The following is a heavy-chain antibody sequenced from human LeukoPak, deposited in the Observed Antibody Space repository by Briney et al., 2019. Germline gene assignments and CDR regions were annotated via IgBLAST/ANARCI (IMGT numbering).Heavy chain of an antibody. J-gene: IGHJ3*02. CDR2: ISGSGGST. CDR3: AKDRACSGGSCHLPDAFDI. D-gene: IGHD2-15*01. Sequence: PGGSLRLSCAASGFTFSNYAMSWVRQAPGKGLEWVSAISGSGGSTYYADSVKGRFTISRDNSKNTLYLQMNSLRAEDTAVYYCAKDRACSGGSCHLPDAFDIWGQGTMVTVSS. V-gene: IGHV3-23*01. CDR1: GFTFSNYA.